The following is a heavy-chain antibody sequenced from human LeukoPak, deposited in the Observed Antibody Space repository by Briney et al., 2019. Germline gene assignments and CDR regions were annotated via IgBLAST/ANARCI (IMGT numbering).Heavy chain of an antibody. CDR1: GYSISSGYY. Sequence: SETLSLTCAVSGYSISSGYYWGWIRQPPGKGLEWIGSIYHSGSTYYNPSLKSRVTISVDTSKNQFSLKLSSVTAADTAVYYCARHEGGAVTANTDYWGQEPWSPSPQ. J-gene: IGHJ4*01. V-gene: IGHV4-38-2*01. CDR3: ARHEGGAVTANTDY. CDR2: IYHSGST. D-gene: IGHD4-17*01.